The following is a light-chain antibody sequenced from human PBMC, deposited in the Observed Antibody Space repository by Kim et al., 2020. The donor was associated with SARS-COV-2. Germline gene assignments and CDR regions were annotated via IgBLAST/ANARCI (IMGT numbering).Light chain of an antibody. CDR2: AAS. CDR3: QQSYDTPYT. J-gene: IGKJ2*01. V-gene: IGKV1-39*01. CDR1: QSIGSY. Sequence: ASVGDRVTITCRASQSIGSYVKWSQHRPGKNAHLLIYAASSLRSGGQSRFSCSGSVTDFTLTKSSLRPEDIATYYCQQSYDTPYTFGQGTKLEI.